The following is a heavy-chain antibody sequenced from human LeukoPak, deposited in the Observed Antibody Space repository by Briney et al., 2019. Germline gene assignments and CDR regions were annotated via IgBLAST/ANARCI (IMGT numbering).Heavy chain of an antibody. Sequence: SETLSLTCTVSGGSISSYYWSWIRQPPGKGLEWIGYIYYSGSTNYNPSLKSRVTISVDTSKNQFSLKLSSVTAADTAVYYCARQLWFGELFWFDPWGQGTLVTVSS. D-gene: IGHD3-10*01. CDR2: IYYSGST. V-gene: IGHV4-59*08. J-gene: IGHJ5*02. CDR3: ARQLWFGELFWFDP. CDR1: GGSISSYY.